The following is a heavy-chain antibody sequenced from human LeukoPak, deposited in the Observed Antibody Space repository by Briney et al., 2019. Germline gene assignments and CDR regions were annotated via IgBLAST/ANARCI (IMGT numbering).Heavy chain of an antibody. J-gene: IGHJ5*02. CDR3: AVTYYYGSGSNVNWFDP. D-gene: IGHD3-10*01. CDR2: IYYSGST. CDR1: GGSISSGGYY. Sequence: SETLSLTCTVSGGSISSGGYYWSWIRQHPGKGLEWIGYIYYSGSTYYNPSLKSRVTISVDTSKNQFSLKLSSVTAADTAVYYCAVTYYYGSGSNVNWFDPWGQGTLVTVSS. V-gene: IGHV4-31*03.